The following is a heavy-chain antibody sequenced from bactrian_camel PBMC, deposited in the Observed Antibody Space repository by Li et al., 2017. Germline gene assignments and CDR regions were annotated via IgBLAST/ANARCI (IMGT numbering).Heavy chain of an antibody. Sequence: HVQLVESGGGLVQPGRSLRLSCIASGFTFSNYAMSWVRQAPGKGLEWVSSFYSDGSVTAYADSVKGRFTISGDNAKNTVYLQMNSLISEDTALYYCATHRTGLDDGRLMFLYWGQGTQVTVS. CDR1: GFTFSNYA. CDR3: ATHRTGLDDGRLMFLY. V-gene: IGHV3S7*01. D-gene: IGHD1*01. J-gene: IGHJ4*01. CDR2: FYSDGSVT.